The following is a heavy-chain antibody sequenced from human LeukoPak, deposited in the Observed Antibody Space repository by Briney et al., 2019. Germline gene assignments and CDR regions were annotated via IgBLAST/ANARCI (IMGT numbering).Heavy chain of an antibody. CDR3: ARDRDSSGWYEGFDY. Sequence: GGSLRLSCAASGFTFSSSAMHWVRRAPDKGLEWVAVISYDGSNKYYADSVKGRFTISRDNSKNTLYLQMNSLRADDTAVYYCARDRDSSGWYEGFDYWGQGTLVTVSS. J-gene: IGHJ4*02. CDR2: ISYDGSNK. V-gene: IGHV3-30-3*01. CDR1: GFTFSSSA. D-gene: IGHD6-19*01.